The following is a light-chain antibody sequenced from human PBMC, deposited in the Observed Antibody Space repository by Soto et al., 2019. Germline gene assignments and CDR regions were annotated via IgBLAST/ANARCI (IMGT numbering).Light chain of an antibody. CDR2: GAS. CDR3: QQYTNWPRT. CDR1: QGIGDT. V-gene: IGKV3-15*01. Sequence: EIVMTQSPATLSVSPGEGATLSCRAGQGIGDTLAWYQQKPGQAPRLLIYGASTRATDFPARFSGSGSGTEFTLTISSLQSEDSAVDYCQQYTNWPRTFGQGTKVDIK. J-gene: IGKJ1*01.